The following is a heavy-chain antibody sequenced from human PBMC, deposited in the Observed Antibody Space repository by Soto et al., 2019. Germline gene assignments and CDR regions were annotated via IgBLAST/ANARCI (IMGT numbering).Heavy chain of an antibody. D-gene: IGHD3-10*01. V-gene: IGHV1-58*01. CDR2: IVVGSGNT. J-gene: IGHJ6*02. Sequence: ASVKVSCKASGFTFTSSAVQWVRQARGQRLEWIGWIVVGSGNTNYAQKFQERVTITRDMSTSTAYMELSSLRSEDTAVYYCAAPSYGSGSQETKYYYYYGMDVWGQGTTVTVSS. CDR3: AAPSYGSGSQETKYYYYYGMDV. CDR1: GFTFTSSA.